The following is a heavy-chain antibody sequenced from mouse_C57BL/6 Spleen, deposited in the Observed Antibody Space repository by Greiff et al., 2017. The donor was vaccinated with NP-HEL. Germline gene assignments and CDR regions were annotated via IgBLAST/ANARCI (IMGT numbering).Heavy chain of an antibody. D-gene: IGHD1-1*01. CDR3: ARAHYGSSYYFDY. CDR2: IYPGSGNT. Sequence: QVQLQQSGAELVRPGASVKLSCKASGYTFTDYYINWVKQRPGQGLEWIARIYPGSGNTYYNEKFKGKATLTAEKSSSTAYMQLSSLTSEDSAVYFCARAHYGSSYYFDYWGQGTTLTVSS. J-gene: IGHJ2*01. CDR1: GYTFTDYY. V-gene: IGHV1-76*01.